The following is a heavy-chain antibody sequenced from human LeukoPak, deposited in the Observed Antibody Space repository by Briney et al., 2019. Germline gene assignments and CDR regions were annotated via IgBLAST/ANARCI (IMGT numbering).Heavy chain of an antibody. D-gene: IGHD3-10*02. CDR3: ARARGSYVRGEVFYI. Sequence: GGSLRLSCAASGFTFSTYAMHWVRQAPGKGLEWVAVISYDESSKYYADSVKGRFTISRDNSKNTLYLQMNSLRAEDTAVYYCARARGSYVRGEVFYIWAKGKMATVFS. CDR1: GFTFSTYA. J-gene: IGHJ3*02. CDR2: ISYDESSK. V-gene: IGHV3-30*04.